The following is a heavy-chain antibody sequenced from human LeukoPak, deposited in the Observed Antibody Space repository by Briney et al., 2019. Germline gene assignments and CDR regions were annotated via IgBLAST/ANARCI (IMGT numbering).Heavy chain of an antibody. CDR3: AREGTSGTHLNWFDP. CDR2: IYGSGST. CDR1: GGSFSGYF. D-gene: IGHD1-1*01. Sequence: PSETLSLTCGVSGGSFSGYFWTWIRQPPGKGLEWIGHIYGSGSTNYNPSLKSRVTLSVDTSKNQFSLKLSSVTAADTAVYYCAREGTSGTHLNWFDPWGQGTLVTVSS. V-gene: IGHV4-59*01. J-gene: IGHJ5*02.